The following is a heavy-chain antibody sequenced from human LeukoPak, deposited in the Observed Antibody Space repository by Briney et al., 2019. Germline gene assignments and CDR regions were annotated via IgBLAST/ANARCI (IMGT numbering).Heavy chain of an antibody. J-gene: IGHJ5*02. CDR2: IMPILNRT. Sequence: ASVKVSCKASGGNFNNFPISWVRQAPGQGLEWMGRIMPILNRTTYAQKFQGRVTITADKSTGTAYMEMNSLTSEDTAVYYCARRKLPLTGSTGYDWFDPWGQGTLDTVSS. V-gene: IGHV1-69*02. CDR3: ARRKLPLTGSTGYDWFDP. CDR1: GGNFNNFP. D-gene: IGHD3-9*01.